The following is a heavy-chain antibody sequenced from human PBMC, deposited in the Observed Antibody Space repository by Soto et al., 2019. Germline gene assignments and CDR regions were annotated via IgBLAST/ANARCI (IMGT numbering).Heavy chain of an antibody. D-gene: IGHD2-21*01. CDR2: VYSSGST. Sequence: QVQLQESGPGLVKPLETVSLTCTVSGGSLIDDYWNWIRQPPGKGLEWIGYVYSSGSTNYHPSLKSRVTISVDRSKNQFSLKLSTVTAADTAVYYCARGNDWKSSTFDIWGHGTMVSVSS. CDR3: ARGNDWKSSTFDI. V-gene: IGHV4-59*01. CDR1: GGSLIDDY. J-gene: IGHJ3*02.